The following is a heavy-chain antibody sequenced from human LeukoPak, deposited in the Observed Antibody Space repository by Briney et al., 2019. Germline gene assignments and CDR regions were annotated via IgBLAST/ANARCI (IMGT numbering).Heavy chain of an antibody. Sequence: GESLKISCKGFGYSFTNYWIGWVRQMPGKGLEWMGIIFPGDSDTKYSPSFQGQVTISADKSISTAYLQWSSLKASDTAMYYCARRGYSYGYSFDYWGQGTLVTVSS. CDR3: ARRGYSYGYSFDY. D-gene: IGHD5-18*01. CDR2: IFPGDSDT. V-gene: IGHV5-51*01. CDR1: GYSFTNYW. J-gene: IGHJ4*02.